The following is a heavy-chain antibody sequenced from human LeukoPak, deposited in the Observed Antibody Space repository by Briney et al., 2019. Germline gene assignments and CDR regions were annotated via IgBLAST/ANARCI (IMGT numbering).Heavy chain of an antibody. CDR2: IYYSGST. Sequence: PSEILSLTCTVSGGSISSGGYYWSWIRQHPGKGLEWIGYIYYSGSTYYNPSLKSRVTISVDTSKNQFSLKLSSVTAADTAVYYCARDRGAELEHYSRSGDYYYGMDVWGQGTTVTVSS. J-gene: IGHJ6*02. D-gene: IGHD4-11*01. CDR1: GGSISSGGYY. CDR3: ARDRGAELEHYSRSGDYYYGMDV. V-gene: IGHV4-31*03.